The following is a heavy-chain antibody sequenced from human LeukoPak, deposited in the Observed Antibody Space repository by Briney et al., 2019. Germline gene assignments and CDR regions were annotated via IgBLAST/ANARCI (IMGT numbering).Heavy chain of an antibody. V-gene: IGHV3-53*01. CDR3: ARFAYYYDSSGYQYSFDY. CDR2: IHSSGST. J-gene: IGHJ4*02. CDR1: GFTVSSNY. Sequence: PGGSLRLSCAASGFTVSSNYMSWVRQAPGRGLEWVSVIHSSGSTYYADSVKGRFTISRDNSKNTLYLQMNSLRAEDTAVYYCARFAYYYDSSGYQYSFDYWGQGTLVTVSS. D-gene: IGHD3-22*01.